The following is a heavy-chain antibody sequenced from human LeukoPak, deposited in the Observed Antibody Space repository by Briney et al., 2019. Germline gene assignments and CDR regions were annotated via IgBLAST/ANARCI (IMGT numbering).Heavy chain of an antibody. Sequence: GGSLRLSCAASGFTFSGYAMSWVRQAPGKGLEWVSAISGSGASTYYADSVKGRFTISRDNSKNTLYVQMNSLRAEDTAVYYCAKSQFGGVFDGFDIWGQGTMVTVSS. D-gene: IGHD3-16*01. CDR3: AKSQFGGVFDGFDI. V-gene: IGHV3-23*01. CDR1: GFTFSGYA. CDR2: ISGSGAST. J-gene: IGHJ3*02.